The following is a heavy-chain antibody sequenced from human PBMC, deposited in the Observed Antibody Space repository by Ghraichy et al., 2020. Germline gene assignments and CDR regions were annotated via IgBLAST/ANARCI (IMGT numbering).Heavy chain of an antibody. J-gene: IGHJ3*01. CDR2: IKNDGSIT. CDR3: TSGAPATPRSGFDV. V-gene: IGHV3-74*01. Sequence: GESLNISCAASGFTFSNYWMSWVRQAPGKGLVWVSHIKNDGSITNYADSVKGRFTISRDNAKNTLYLQMNSLRAEDTALYYCTSGAPATPRSGFDVWGQGTVVTVSS. D-gene: IGHD2-15*01. CDR1: GFTFSNYW.